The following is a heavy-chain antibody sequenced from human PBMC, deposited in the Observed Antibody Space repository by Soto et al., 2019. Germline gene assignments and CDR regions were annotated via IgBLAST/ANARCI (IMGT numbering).Heavy chain of an antibody. CDR2: IYSDGAT. J-gene: IGHJ6*02. Sequence: TSETLSLTCNVSGGPISNYYWSWVRQPAGKGLEWVGRIYSDGATNYSPSLKSRVFMSLDMSGNQFSLQLNSVTAADTAVYYCSRVGCSNSNCQTRGMDVWGQGTTVTVSS. CDR1: GGPISNYY. CDR3: SRVGCSNSNCQTRGMDV. V-gene: IGHV4-4*07. D-gene: IGHD2-2*01.